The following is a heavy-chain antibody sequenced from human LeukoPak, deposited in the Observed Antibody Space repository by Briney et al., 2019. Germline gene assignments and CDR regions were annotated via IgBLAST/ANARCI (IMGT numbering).Heavy chain of an antibody. CDR3: ALSNYYDSSGYPFWYYYYMDV. CDR2: MNPNSGGT. CDR1: GYTFTSYD. Sequence: GASVKVSCKASGYTFTSYDINWVRQATGQGLEWMGWMNPNSGGTNYAQKFQGRVTMTRDTSISTAYMELSRLRSDDTAVYYCALSNYYDSSGYPFWYYYYMDVWGKGITVTISS. J-gene: IGHJ6*03. D-gene: IGHD3-22*01. V-gene: IGHV1-2*02.